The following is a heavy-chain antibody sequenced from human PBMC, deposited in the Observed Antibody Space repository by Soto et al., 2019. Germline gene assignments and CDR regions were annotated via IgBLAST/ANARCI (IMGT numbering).Heavy chain of an antibody. CDR2: IYHSGST. J-gene: IGHJ4*02. Sequence: SETLSLTCAVSGGSISSSNWWRWCRQPPGKGLEWIGDIYHSGSTNYNPSLKSRVTISVDTSKNQFSLKLSSVTAADTAVYYCARTSPGCSSTSCYPQYYFDYWGQGTLVTVSS. CDR3: ARTSPGCSSTSCYPQYYFDY. D-gene: IGHD2-2*01. CDR1: GGSISSSNW. V-gene: IGHV4-4*02.